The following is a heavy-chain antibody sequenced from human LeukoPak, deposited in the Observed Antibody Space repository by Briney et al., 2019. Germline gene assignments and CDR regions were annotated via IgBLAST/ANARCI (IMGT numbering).Heavy chain of an antibody. J-gene: IGHJ3*02. CDR2: IWYDGSNK. Sequence: PGRSLRLSCAASGFTFSSYGMHWVRQAPGKGLEWVAVIWYDGSNKYYADSVKGRFTISRDNSKNTLYLRMNSLRAEDTAVYYCARLGIAVAGVHGAFDIWGQGTMVTVSS. CDR3: ARLGIAVAGVHGAFDI. V-gene: IGHV3-33*01. CDR1: GFTFSSYG. D-gene: IGHD6-19*01.